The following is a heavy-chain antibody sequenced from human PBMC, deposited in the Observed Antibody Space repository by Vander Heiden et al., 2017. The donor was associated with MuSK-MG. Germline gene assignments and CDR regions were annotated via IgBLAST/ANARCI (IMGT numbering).Heavy chain of an antibody. CDR2: INHSGST. CDR3: ARGVDIVVVVAALYYFDY. V-gene: IGHV4-34*01. J-gene: IGHJ4*02. CDR1: GGSFSAYY. D-gene: IGHD2-15*01. Sequence: QVQLQQWGAGLLKPSETLSLTCAVYGGSFSAYYWSWIRQPPGKGLEWIGEINHSGSTNYNPSLKSRVTISVDTSKNQFSLKLSSVTAADTAVYYCARGVDIVVVVAALYYFDYWGQGTLVTVSS.